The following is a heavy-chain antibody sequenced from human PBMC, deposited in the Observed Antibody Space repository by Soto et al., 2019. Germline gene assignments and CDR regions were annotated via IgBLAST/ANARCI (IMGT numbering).Heavy chain of an antibody. CDR1: GYTFTSYA. D-gene: IGHD3-22*01. V-gene: IGHV1-3*01. Sequence: ASVKVSCKASGYTFTSYAMHWVRQAPGQRLEWMGWINAGNGNTKYSQKFQGRVTITRDTSASTAYMELSSLRSEDTAVYYCARDLSGYYYGASYYGMDVWGQGTTVTVSS. CDR2: INAGNGNT. CDR3: ARDLSGYYYGASYYGMDV. J-gene: IGHJ6*02.